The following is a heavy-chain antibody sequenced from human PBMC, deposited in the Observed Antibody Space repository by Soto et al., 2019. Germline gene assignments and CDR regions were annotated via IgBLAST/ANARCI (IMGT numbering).Heavy chain of an antibody. CDR2: IYYSGST. CDR1: GGSISSYY. CDR3: ARDHSSGWYLDALYYGMAV. J-gene: IGHJ6*02. V-gene: IGHV4-59*01. Sequence: QVQLQESGPGLVKPSETLSLTCTVSGGSISSYYWSWIRQPPGKGLEWIGYIYYSGSTNYNPSLKRRVTISVDTSKHQFSLKLRSVTAADTAVYYCARDHSSGWYLDALYYGMAVWGQGTTVTVSS. D-gene: IGHD6-19*01.